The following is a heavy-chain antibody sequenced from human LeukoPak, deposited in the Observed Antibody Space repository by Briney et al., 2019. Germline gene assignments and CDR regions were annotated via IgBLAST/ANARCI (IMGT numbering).Heavy chain of an antibody. CDR1: GGSISSYY. Sequence: PSETLSLTCTVSGGSISSYYWSWIRQPPGKGLEWIGYIYYSGSAYYNPSLKSRVTISVDTSKNQFSLKLSSVTAADTAVYYCATRVRGGYNWFDPWGQGTLVTVSS. V-gene: IGHV4-59*12. D-gene: IGHD3-10*01. CDR3: ATRVRGGYNWFDP. CDR2: IYYSGSA. J-gene: IGHJ5*02.